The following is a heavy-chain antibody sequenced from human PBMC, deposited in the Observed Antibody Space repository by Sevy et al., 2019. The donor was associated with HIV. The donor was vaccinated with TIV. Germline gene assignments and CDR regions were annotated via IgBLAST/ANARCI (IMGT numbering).Heavy chain of an antibody. CDR2: ISGSGTRT. J-gene: IGHJ6*03. CDR3: AKGGGGHYDPDEIGYYFYYYNMDV. Sequence: GGSLRLSCAVSGFSFDSYGMTWVRQAPGKGLGVSGISGSGTRTYYADSVKGRFSISGDNSKNRLYLQMNSLRSEETAVYYGAKGGGGHYDPDEIGYYFYYYNMDVWGKGTTVTVSS. CDR1: GFSFDSYG. D-gene: IGHD3-22*01. V-gene: IGHV3-23*01.